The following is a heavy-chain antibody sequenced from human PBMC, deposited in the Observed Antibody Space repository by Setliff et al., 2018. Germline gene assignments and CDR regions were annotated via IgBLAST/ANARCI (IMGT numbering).Heavy chain of an antibody. CDR2: IYPRDSDT. CDR1: GYSFTSHW. CDR3: ARHRVGNSGYAIPILDF. Sequence: GESLKISCKGSGYSFTSHWIGWVRQMPGKGLELMGIIYPRDSDTRYSPSFEAQITFSVDKSITTAYLQWSSLKASDTAIYYCARHRVGNSGYAIPILDFWGQGALVTVSS. D-gene: IGHD5-12*01. J-gene: IGHJ4*02. V-gene: IGHV5-51*01.